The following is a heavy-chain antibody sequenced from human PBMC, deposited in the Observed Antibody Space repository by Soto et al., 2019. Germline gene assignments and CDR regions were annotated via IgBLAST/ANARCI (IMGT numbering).Heavy chain of an antibody. CDR1: GGSIIAYY. V-gene: IGHV4-59*01. CDR2: VHSSGST. J-gene: IGHJ5*02. D-gene: IGHD1-26*01. Sequence: SETLSLTCTVSGGSIIAYYWSWIRQPPGKGLEWIGYVHSSGSTNYNPSLKSRVTISLDTSKNQFSLQLTSLTTADTAVYYCARSVLYSGRYCGFDPWGQGALVTVSS. CDR3: ARSVLYSGRYCGFDP.